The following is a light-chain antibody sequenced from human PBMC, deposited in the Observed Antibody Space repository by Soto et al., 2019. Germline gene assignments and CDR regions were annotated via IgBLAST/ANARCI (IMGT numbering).Light chain of an antibody. CDR1: QSISSW. J-gene: IGKJ2*01. Sequence: DIQMTQSPSTLSASVGDRVTITCRASQSISSWLAWYQQKPGKAPKLLIYDASSLESGVPSRFSGSGSVTEFTLAISGLKPDDFATYYCQQYNSYSPYSFGQGTKLEIK. CDR3: QQYNSYSPYS. V-gene: IGKV1-5*01. CDR2: DAS.